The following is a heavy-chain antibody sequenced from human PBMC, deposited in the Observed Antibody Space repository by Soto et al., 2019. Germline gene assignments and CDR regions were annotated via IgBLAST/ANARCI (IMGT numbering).Heavy chain of an antibody. CDR3: ARLGSGRRWLLIETYNWFDP. CDR2: IYYSGST. D-gene: IGHD3-22*01. CDR1: GVSISSSSYY. Sequence: SETLSLTCTVSGVSISSSSYYWGWLRQPPGKGLEWLGSIYYSGSTYYNPSLKSRVTISVDTSKNQFSLKLSSVTAADTAVYYCARLGSGRRWLLIETYNWFDPWGQGTLVTVSS. J-gene: IGHJ5*02. V-gene: IGHV4-39*01.